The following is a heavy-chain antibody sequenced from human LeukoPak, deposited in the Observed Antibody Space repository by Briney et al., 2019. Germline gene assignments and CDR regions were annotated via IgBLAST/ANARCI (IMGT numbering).Heavy chain of an antibody. V-gene: IGHV3-53*01. J-gene: IGHJ4*02. CDR2: IYSGGST. Sequence: GGSLRLSCAASGFTVSSNYMSWVRQAPGKGLEWVSVIYSGGSTYYADSVKGRFTISRDNSKNTLYLQMNSLRAEDTAVYYCAKCPYSSSWYYFDYWGQGTLVTVSS. CDR1: GFTVSSNY. D-gene: IGHD6-13*01. CDR3: AKCPYSSSWYYFDY.